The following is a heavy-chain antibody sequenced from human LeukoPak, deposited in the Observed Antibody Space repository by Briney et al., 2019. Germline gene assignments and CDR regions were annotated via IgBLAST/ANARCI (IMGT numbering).Heavy chain of an antibody. CDR1: GFIFTTYA. CDR3: ARRGYDFWSGTVLYYFDY. J-gene: IGHJ4*02. D-gene: IGHD3-3*01. V-gene: IGHV3-7*01. CDR2: IKQDGSEK. Sequence: GGSLRLSCAASGFIFTTYAMHWVRQAPGKGLEWVANIKQDGSEKYYVDSVKGRFTISRDNAKNSLYLQMNSLRAEDTAVYYCARRGYDFWSGTVLYYFDYWGQGTLVTVSS.